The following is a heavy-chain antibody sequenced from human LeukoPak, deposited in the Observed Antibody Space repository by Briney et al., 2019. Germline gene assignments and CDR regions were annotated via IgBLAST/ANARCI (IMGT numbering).Heavy chain of an antibody. CDR2: ISAYNGNT. V-gene: IGHV1-18*01. J-gene: IGHJ4*02. D-gene: IGHD2-15*01. Sequence: GASVKVSCKASGYTFTSYGISWVRQAPGQGLEWMGWISAYNGNTNYAQKLQGRVTMTTDTSTSTAYMELRSLRSDDTAVYYCARDRATLTPTDFDYWGQGTLVTVSS. CDR3: ARDRATLTPTDFDY. CDR1: GYTFTSYG.